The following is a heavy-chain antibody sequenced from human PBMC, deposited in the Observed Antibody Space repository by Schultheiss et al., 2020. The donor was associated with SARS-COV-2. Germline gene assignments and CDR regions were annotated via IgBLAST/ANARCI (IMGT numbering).Heavy chain of an antibody. D-gene: IGHD3-10*02. CDR1: GYSISSGYY. V-gene: IGHV4-38-2*01. CDR2: IYHSGST. J-gene: IGHJ2*01. CDR3: ARGVITMSHWYFDL. Sequence: SETLSLTCAVSGYSISSGYYWGWIRQPPGKGLEWIGSIYHSGSTYYNPSLKSRVTISVDTSKNQFSLKLSSVTAADTAVYYCARGVITMSHWYFDLWGRGTLVTVSS.